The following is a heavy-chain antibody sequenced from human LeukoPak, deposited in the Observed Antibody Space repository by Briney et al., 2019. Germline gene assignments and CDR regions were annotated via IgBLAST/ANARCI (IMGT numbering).Heavy chain of an antibody. CDR1: GFTFDDYA. Sequence: SGGSLRLSCAASGFTFDDYAMHWVRQAPGKGLEWVSGISWNSGSIGYTDSVKGRFTISRDNAKNSLYLQMNSLRAEDTALYYCAKDIGHIVVVTAMAGAFDIWGQGTMVTVSS. CDR3: AKDIGHIVVVTAMAGAFDI. D-gene: IGHD2-21*02. J-gene: IGHJ3*02. V-gene: IGHV3-9*01. CDR2: ISWNSGSI.